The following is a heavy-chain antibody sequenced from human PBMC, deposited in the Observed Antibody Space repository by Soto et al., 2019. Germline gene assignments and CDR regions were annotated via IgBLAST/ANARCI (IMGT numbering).Heavy chain of an antibody. CDR3: AKDSEPPSYYDFWSGYYDY. CDR2: ISGSGGST. J-gene: IGHJ4*02. CDR1: GFTFSSYA. V-gene: IGHV3-23*01. Sequence: GGSLRLSCAASGFTFSSYAMSWVRQAPGKGLEWVSAISGSGGSTYYADSVKGRFTISRDNSKNTLYLQMNSLRAEDTAVYYCAKDSEPPSYYDFWSGYYDYWGQGTLVTVSS. D-gene: IGHD3-3*01.